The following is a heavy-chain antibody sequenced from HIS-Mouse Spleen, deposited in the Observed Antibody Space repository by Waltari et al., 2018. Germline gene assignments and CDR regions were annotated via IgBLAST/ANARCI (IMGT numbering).Heavy chain of an antibody. CDR1: GCSISSSSYY. CDR3: AREIPYSSSWYDWYFDL. Sequence: QLQLQESGPGLVKPSETLSLTCTVSGCSISSSSYYLGWIRQPPGKGLEWIGSIDYSGSTYYNPALKSRVTISVETAKNQFSLKLSSVTAADTAVYYCAREIPYSSSWYDWYFDLWGRGTLVTVSS. V-gene: IGHV4-39*07. D-gene: IGHD6-13*01. CDR2: IDYSGST. J-gene: IGHJ2*01.